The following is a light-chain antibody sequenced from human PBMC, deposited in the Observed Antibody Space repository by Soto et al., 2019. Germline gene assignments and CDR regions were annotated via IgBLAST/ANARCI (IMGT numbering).Light chain of an antibody. CDR3: SSYTSSGTRV. J-gene: IGLJ1*01. Sequence: QSALTQPASVSGSPGQSITISCTGTSSDVGGYNYVSWYQQHPGKAPKLMIYDVSNRPSGVSNRFPGSKSGNTASLSISGLQAEDEADYYCSSYTSSGTRVFGTGTKVTVL. V-gene: IGLV2-14*01. CDR2: DVS. CDR1: SSDVGGYNY.